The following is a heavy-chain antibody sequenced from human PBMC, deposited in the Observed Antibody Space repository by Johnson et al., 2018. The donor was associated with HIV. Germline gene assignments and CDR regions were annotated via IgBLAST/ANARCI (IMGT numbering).Heavy chain of an antibody. CDR3: ARDFRAPELGDAFDI. CDR1: GFTFSSYA. CDR2: ISYDGSNK. Sequence: QVQLVESGGGVVQPGRSLRLSCAASGFTFSSYAMHWVRQAPGKGLEWVAVISYDGSNKYYADSVKGRFIISRDNSKNTLYLQMNSLRAEDTAVYYCARDFRAPELGDAFDIWGQGTMVTVSS. J-gene: IGHJ3*02. D-gene: IGHD1-14*01. V-gene: IGHV3-30-3*01.